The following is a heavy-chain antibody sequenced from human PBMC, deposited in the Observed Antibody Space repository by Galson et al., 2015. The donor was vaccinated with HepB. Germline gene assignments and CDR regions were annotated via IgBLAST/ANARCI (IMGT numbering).Heavy chain of an antibody. CDR1: GGSFSGSY. Sequence: ETLSLTCAVYGGSFSGSYWTWIRQSPGKGLEWIGEINHSGSTDYNPSLNSRVTISIDTSKNQFSLKLTSVTVADTAVYYCARARIVVVVAATPGWFDPWGQGTLVTVSS. J-gene: IGHJ5*02. CDR3: ARARIVVVVAATPGWFDP. D-gene: IGHD2-15*01. V-gene: IGHV4-34*01. CDR2: INHSGST.